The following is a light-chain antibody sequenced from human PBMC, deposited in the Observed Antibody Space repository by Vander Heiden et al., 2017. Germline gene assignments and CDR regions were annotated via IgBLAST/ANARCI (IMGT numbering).Light chain of an antibody. Sequence: EIVLTQSPATLSLSPGERDTLSSRASQSVSSYLAWYQQKPGQAPRLLIYDASNRATGIPAMFSGSGSGTDFTLTISSLEPEDFAVYYCQQRSNWPPWTFGQGTKVEIK. CDR2: DAS. CDR1: QSVSSY. V-gene: IGKV3-11*01. J-gene: IGKJ1*01. CDR3: QQRSNWPPWT.